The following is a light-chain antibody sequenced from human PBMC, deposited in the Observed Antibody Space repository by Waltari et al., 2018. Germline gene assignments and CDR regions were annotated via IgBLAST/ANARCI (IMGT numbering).Light chain of an antibody. CDR2: DVN. Sequence: QSALTQPRSVSGTPGQSVTISCTGTSSDVGGYYYVSWYRHHPGKAPKLMIYDVNKRPSGVPDRFSGSKSGNTASLTISGLQAEDETDYFCCSYAGSYTWVFGGGTKLTVL. J-gene: IGLJ3*02. CDR1: SSDVGGYYY. V-gene: IGLV2-11*01. CDR3: CSYAGSYTWV.